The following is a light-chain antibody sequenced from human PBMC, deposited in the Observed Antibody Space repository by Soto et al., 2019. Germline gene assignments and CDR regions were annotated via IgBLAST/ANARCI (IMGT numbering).Light chain of an antibody. CDR1: SSDVGSYNR. V-gene: IGLV2-18*02. J-gene: IGLJ1*01. CDR2: EVN. Sequence: QSVLTQPTSVSGSPGQSVTISCTGTSSDVGSYNRVSWYQQPPGTAPKLMIYEVNNRPSGVPDRFSGSKSGNTASLTISGLQAEDEADYYCSSYTSSSTYVFGTGTKLTVL. CDR3: SSYTSSSTYV.